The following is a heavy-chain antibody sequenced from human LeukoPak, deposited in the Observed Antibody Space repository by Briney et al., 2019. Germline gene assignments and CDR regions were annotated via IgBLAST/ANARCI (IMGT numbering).Heavy chain of an antibody. V-gene: IGHV3-74*01. CDR2: ISTDGSQT. J-gene: IGHJ4*02. Sequence: GSLRLSCDASGFTFSNYWMHWVRQPPGKGLMWVSQISTDGSQTFYADSVKGRFTISRDNAQNTLFLQMDSLRPEDTAVYYCVRSLRSADFRGQGTLVTVSS. CDR3: VRSLRSADF. CDR1: GFTFSNYW.